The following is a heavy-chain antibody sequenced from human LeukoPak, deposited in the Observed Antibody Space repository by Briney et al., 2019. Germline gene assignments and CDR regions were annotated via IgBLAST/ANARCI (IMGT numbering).Heavy chain of an antibody. CDR1: GYTFTSHV. J-gene: IGHJ4*02. D-gene: IGHD4-11*01. CDR3: AREVRAFDY. V-gene: IGHV7-4-1*02. Sequence: ASVKVSCKASGYTFTSHVINWVRQAPGQGLEWMGWINTNTGNPTYAQGFTGRFVFSLDTSVSTAYLQISSLKAEDTAVYYCAREVRAFDYWGQGTLVTVSS. CDR2: INTNTGNP.